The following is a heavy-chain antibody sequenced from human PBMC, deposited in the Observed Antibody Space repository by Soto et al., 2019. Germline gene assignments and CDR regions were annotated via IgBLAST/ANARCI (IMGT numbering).Heavy chain of an antibody. CDR3: AAGTGRTDLDY. CDR1: GFDFSKAW. V-gene: IGHV3-15*01. CDR2: LMSKTDGGTT. J-gene: IGHJ4*02. D-gene: IGHD2-2*01. Sequence: EVQLVESGGGLVKPGGSLRLSCAASGFDFSKAWMSWLRQAPGMGLEWVGRLMSKTDGGTTVYAAPVKGRFTISRDDSKNTLYLQMSSQTTEDTAVYYCAAGTGRTDLDYWGQGTLVTVSS.